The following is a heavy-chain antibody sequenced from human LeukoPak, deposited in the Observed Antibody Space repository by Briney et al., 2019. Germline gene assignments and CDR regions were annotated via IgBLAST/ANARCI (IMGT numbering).Heavy chain of an antibody. CDR3: AKDRAATVEYYFDY. V-gene: IGHV3-30*04. CDR1: GFTFSSHA. Sequence: GGSLRLSCAASGFTFSSHALHWVRQAPGKGLEWVAVISSDGSYKYYADSVKGRFTISRDNSKNTLYLQMNSLRAEDTAVYYCAKDRAATVEYYFDYWGQGTLVTVSS. D-gene: IGHD4-23*01. J-gene: IGHJ4*02. CDR2: ISSDGSYK.